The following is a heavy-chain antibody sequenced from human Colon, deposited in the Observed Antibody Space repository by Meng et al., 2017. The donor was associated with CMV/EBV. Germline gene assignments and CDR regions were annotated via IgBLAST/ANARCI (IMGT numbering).Heavy chain of an antibody. J-gene: IGHJ5*02. CDR2: INPNSGGT. CDR3: ARGGYSGYGPFDP. CDR1: GSTFTGYY. V-gene: IGHV1-2*02. D-gene: IGHD5-12*01. Sequence: CKASGSTFTGYYMHWVRQAPGQGLEWMGWINPNSGGTNYAQKFQGRVTMTRDTSISTAYMELSRLRSDDTAVYYCARGGYSGYGPFDPWGQGTLVTVS.